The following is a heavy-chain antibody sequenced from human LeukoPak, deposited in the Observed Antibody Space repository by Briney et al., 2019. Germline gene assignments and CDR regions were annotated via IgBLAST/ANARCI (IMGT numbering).Heavy chain of an antibody. CDR3: ARVGDYYGSIGSDY. D-gene: IGHD3-10*01. J-gene: IGHJ4*02. Sequence: GGSLRLSCAASGFTFSRYWMTWVRQAPGKGLEGVGNIKKDGSEKFYVDSVKGRFTISRDNNKNSLYMQMNRLRAEDTAVYYCARVGDYYGSIGSDYWGQGTLVTVSS. CDR1: GFTFSRYW. CDR2: IKKDGSEK. V-gene: IGHV3-7*04.